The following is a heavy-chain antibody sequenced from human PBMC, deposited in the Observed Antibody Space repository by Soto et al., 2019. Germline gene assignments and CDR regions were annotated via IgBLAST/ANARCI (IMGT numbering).Heavy chain of an antibody. CDR1: GGTFSSYA. V-gene: IGHV1-69*06. D-gene: IGHD2-15*01. CDR2: VISVFGPA. CDR3: AREIADCSGGSCYGSNFDY. J-gene: IGHJ4*02. Sequence: VAAVKVSCKASGGTFSSYAISWVRQAPGPVLEWMRGVISVFGPANYAQTFQGRVTITADKSTSTAYMELSSLRSEDTAVYYCAREIADCSGGSCYGSNFDYWGQGTLVTVSS.